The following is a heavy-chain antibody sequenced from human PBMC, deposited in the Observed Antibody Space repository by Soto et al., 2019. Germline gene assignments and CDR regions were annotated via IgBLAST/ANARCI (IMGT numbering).Heavy chain of an antibody. CDR3: ASNMIVAQSYYDDYGMDV. CDR1: GGSFSSGGYY. Sequence: PSWTLSLTCTVSGGSFSSGGYYWSLILQHLGKGLEWIGYIYYSGSTYYNPSLKSRVTISVDTSKNQFSLKLSSVTAADTAVYYCASNMIVAQSYYDDYGMDVWGQGTTVTVSS. V-gene: IGHV4-31*03. J-gene: IGHJ6*02. CDR2: IYYSGST. D-gene: IGHD3-22*01.